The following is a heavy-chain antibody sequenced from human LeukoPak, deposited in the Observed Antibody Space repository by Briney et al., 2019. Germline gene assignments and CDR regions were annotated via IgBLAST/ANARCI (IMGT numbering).Heavy chain of an antibody. CDR2: IYPGDSDT. CDR3: ARSRLFYDILTGYYFDY. J-gene: IGHJ4*02. V-gene: IGHV5-51*01. Sequence: VRQVPGXGLEWMGIIYPGDSDTRYSPSFQGQVTISADKSISTAYLQWSSLKASDTAMYYCARSRLFYDILTGYYFDYWGQGTLVTVSS. D-gene: IGHD3-9*01.